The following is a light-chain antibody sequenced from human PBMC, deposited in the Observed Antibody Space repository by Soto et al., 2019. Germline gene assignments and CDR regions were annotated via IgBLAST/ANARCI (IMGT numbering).Light chain of an antibody. Sequence: EIVLTQSPATLSLSPGERATLSCRASQSFSSYLAWYQQKPGQAPRLLIYGASTRATGSPDRFSASGSATEFTLTISSLQSEDFAVYYCQQYNDWPRTFGQGTKVDI. CDR1: QSFSSY. CDR3: QQYNDWPRT. J-gene: IGKJ1*01. V-gene: IGKV3-15*01. CDR2: GAS.